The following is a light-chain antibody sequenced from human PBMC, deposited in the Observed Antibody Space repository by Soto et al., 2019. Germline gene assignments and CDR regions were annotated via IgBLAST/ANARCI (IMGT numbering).Light chain of an antibody. Sequence: IVMTQSPSTLSVSPGEGVTLSCRASESVGTNLAWYQQKPGQAPRLLMYGSSTRATGIPATFSGSGSGTEFTLTISSLQSEDSAAYYCQQYNSWRLSFGGGTKVEIK. CDR2: GSS. V-gene: IGKV3D-15*01. CDR1: ESVGTN. CDR3: QQYNSWRLS. J-gene: IGKJ4*01.